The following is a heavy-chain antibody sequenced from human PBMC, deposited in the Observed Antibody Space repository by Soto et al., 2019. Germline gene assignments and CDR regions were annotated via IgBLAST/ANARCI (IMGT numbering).Heavy chain of an antibody. Sequence: QVQLVESGGGLVKPGGSLRLSCAASGFTFSDYYMSWIRQAPGKGLEWVSYISSSSSYTNYADSVKGRFTISRDNAKNSLYLQMNRLRAEDTAVYYCARVIGITSPDYWGQGTLVTVSS. CDR1: GFTFSDYY. D-gene: IGHD1-20*01. V-gene: IGHV3-11*05. CDR3: ARVIGITSPDY. CDR2: ISSSSSYT. J-gene: IGHJ4*02.